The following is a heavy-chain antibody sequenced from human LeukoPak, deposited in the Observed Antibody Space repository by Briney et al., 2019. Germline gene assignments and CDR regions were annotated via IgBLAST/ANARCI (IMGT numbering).Heavy chain of an antibody. CDR3: ARGFYGPFDR. J-gene: IGHJ5*02. V-gene: IGHV4-4*07. CDR1: GGSISSYY. Sequence: SETLSLTCTVSGGSISSYYWSWIRQPAGKGLEWIGRIYTSGSTNYNPSLRGRGTMSLDTSKNQFYLKLESVTAADTARYYCARGFYGPFDRWGQGTLVTVSS. CDR2: IYTSGST. D-gene: IGHD2/OR15-2a*01.